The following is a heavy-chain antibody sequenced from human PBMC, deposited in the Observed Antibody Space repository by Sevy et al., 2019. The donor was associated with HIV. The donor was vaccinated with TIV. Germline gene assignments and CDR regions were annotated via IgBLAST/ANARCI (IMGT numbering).Heavy chain of an antibody. J-gene: IGHJ6*02. CDR1: GGSISSYY. Sequence: SETLSLTCTVSGGSISSYYWSWIRQPAGKGLEWIGRIYTSGSTNYNPSLKSRVTMSVDTSKNQFSLKLSSVTAADTAVYYCARGGREYSSSYYYYYGMDVWGQGTTVTVSS. CDR3: ARGGREYSSSYYYYYGMDV. V-gene: IGHV4-4*07. D-gene: IGHD6-6*01. CDR2: IYTSGST.